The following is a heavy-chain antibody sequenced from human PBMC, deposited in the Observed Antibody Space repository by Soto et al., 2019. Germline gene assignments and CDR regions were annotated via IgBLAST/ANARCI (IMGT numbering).Heavy chain of an antibody. CDR3: ARDPRYCSSSSCLNWFDP. D-gene: IGHD2-2*01. V-gene: IGHV4-39*02. CDR2: IYYSGST. Sequence: QLQLQESGPGLVKPSETLSLTCTVSGGSISSSSYYWGWIRQPPGKGLEWIGSIYYSGSTYYNPSLKSREPISEDSDTHQHFLKLSAVTAADAAVYYGARDPRYCSSSSCLNWFDPWGQGTLVTVAS. CDR1: GGSISSSSYY. J-gene: IGHJ5*02.